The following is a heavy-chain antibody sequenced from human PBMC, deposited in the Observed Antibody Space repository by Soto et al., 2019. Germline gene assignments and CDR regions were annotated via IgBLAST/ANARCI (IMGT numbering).Heavy chain of an antibody. D-gene: IGHD6-13*01. Sequence: GSLRLSCAASGFTFSSYWMHWVRQAPGKGLEYVSAINGNGGNTNYADSVKGRFTISRDNSKNSLHLQMTSLRPEDTAVYYCVPSPAAGSRGAGYWGQGTLVTVSS. J-gene: IGHJ4*02. CDR1: GFTFSSYW. V-gene: IGHV3-64D*06. CDR2: INGNGGNT. CDR3: VPSPAAGSRGAGY.